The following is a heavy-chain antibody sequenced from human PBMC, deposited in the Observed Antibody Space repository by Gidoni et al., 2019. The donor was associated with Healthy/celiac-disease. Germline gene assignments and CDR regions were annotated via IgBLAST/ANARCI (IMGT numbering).Heavy chain of an antibody. CDR2: INWNGGST. V-gene: IGHV3-20*04. CDR1: GFTFDDYG. J-gene: IGHJ4*02. D-gene: IGHD2-2*01. CDR3: ARGYCSSTSCYGQYFDY. Sequence: EVQLVESGGGVVRPGGSLRLSCAASGFTFDDYGMSWVRQAPGKGLEWVSGINWNGGSTGYADSVKGRFTISRDNAKNSLYLQMNSLRAEDTALYYCARGYCSSTSCYGQYFDYWGQGTLVTVSS.